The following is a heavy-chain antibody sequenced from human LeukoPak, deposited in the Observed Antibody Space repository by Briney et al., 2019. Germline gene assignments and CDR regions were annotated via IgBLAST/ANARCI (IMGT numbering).Heavy chain of an antibody. CDR1: GFTFSSYS. J-gene: IGHJ3*02. Sequence: GGSLRLSCAASGFTFSSYSMNWVRQAPGKGLEWVSSISSSSSYIYYADSVKGRFTISRDNAKNSLYLQMNSLRAEDTAVYYCARYLRGYSYGDAFDIWGQGTMVTVSS. CDR2: ISSSSSYI. CDR3: ARYLRGYSYGDAFDI. V-gene: IGHV3-21*01. D-gene: IGHD5-18*01.